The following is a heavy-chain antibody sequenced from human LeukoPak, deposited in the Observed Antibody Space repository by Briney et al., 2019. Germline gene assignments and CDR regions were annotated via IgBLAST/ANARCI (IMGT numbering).Heavy chain of an antibody. D-gene: IGHD1-26*01. CDR3: ARDASVGATYTPY. Sequence: PSETLSLTCAVSGGSISSYTYYWVWIRQPPGKGLEWIGSIYYSGSTYYNPSLQSRVTISVDTSKNQFSLKLSSVTAADTAVYYCARDASVGATYTPYWGQGTLVTVSS. CDR2: IYYSGST. V-gene: IGHV4-39*07. J-gene: IGHJ4*02. CDR1: GGSISSYTYY.